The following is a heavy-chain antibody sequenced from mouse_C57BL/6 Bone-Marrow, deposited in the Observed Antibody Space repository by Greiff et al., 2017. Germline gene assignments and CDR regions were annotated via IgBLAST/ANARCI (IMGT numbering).Heavy chain of an antibody. J-gene: IGHJ2*01. D-gene: IGHD2-3*01. CDR1: GYSITSGYY. CDR2: ISYDGSN. Sequence: EVKVEESGPGLVKPSQSLSLTCSVTGYSITSGYYWNWIRQFPGNKLEWMGYISYDGSNNYNPSLKNRISITRDTSKNQFFLKLNSVTTEDTATYYCARGGDGYYVFDYWGQGTTLTVSS. V-gene: IGHV3-6*01. CDR3: ARGGDGYYVFDY.